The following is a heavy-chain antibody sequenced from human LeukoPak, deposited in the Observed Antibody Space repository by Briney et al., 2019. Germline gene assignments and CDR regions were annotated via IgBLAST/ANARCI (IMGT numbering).Heavy chain of an antibody. D-gene: IGHD3-9*01. CDR2: INPNSGGT. V-gene: IGHV1-2*02. CDR3: ARGRVLTGDALDY. J-gene: IGHJ4*02. CDR1: GYTFTGYY. Sequence: ASVKVSCKASGYTFTGYYMHWVRQAPGQGLEWMGWINPNSGGTNYAQKFQGRVTMTRNTSISTAYMELSSLRSEDTAVYYCARGRVLTGDALDYWGQGTLVTVSS.